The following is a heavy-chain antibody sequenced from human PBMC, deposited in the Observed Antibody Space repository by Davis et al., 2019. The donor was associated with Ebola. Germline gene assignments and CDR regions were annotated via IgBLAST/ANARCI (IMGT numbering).Heavy chain of an antibody. CDR1: GFTFSTHG. CDR3: ARDSREWLGPLWEYYGMDV. D-gene: IGHD6-19*01. J-gene: IGHJ6*02. CDR2: IWQDGRNE. V-gene: IGHV3-33*01. Sequence: GGSLRLSCAASGFTFSTHGMHWVRQAPGKGLEWVAVIWQDGRNEYYAYSVKDRFTISRDNSKNTLYLQMNSLRAEDTAVYYCARDSREWLGPLWEYYGMDVWGQGTTVTVSS.